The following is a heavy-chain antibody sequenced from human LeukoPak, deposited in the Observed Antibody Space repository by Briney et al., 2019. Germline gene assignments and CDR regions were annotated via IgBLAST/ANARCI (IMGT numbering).Heavy chain of an antibody. V-gene: IGHV3-21*01. J-gene: IGHJ4*02. CDR3: ARDSRTTGTTSGYFDY. D-gene: IGHD1-1*01. Sequence: GGSLRLSCAASGFTFSSYSLNRVRQAPGKGLEWVSFISSSSSDIYYAVSVKGRFTISRDNAKNSLYLQMNSLRAEDTAVYYCARDSRTTGTTSGYFDYWGQGTLVTVSS. CDR2: ISSSSSDI. CDR1: GFTFSSYS.